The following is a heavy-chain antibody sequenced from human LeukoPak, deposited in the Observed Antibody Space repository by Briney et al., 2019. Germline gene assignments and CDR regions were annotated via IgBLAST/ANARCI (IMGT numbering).Heavy chain of an antibody. CDR3: ARVIGTTTGYYYYGMDV. Sequence: SVKVSCKASGGTFSSYAISWVRQAPGQGLEWMGGIIPTFGTANYAQKFQGRVTITADESTSTAYMELSSLRSEDTAVYYCARVIGTTTGYYYYGMDVWGQGTTVTVSS. J-gene: IGHJ6*02. V-gene: IGHV1-69*13. CDR2: IIPTFGTA. D-gene: IGHD1-1*01. CDR1: GGTFSSYA.